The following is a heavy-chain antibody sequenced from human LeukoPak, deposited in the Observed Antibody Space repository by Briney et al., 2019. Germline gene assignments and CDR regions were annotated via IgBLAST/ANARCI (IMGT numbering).Heavy chain of an antibody. CDR1: GFTFSNYA. Sequence: PGGSLRLSCAASGFTFSNYAMSWVRQAPGKGLEWVSAISGSGGETYYAESVKGWFTISRDNSKNTLYMQMNSLRAEDTALYYCAKENPHNDYWGQGTLVTVSS. CDR2: ISGSGGET. V-gene: IGHV3-23*01. J-gene: IGHJ4*02. CDR3: AKENPHNDY.